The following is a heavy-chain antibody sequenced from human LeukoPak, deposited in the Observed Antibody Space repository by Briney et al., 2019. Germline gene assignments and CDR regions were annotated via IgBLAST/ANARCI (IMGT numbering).Heavy chain of an antibody. V-gene: IGHV3-23*01. CDR3: AKSRSGWSSFDI. CDR2: ISAGGGAT. CDR1: GFTFSNYA. J-gene: IGHJ3*02. D-gene: IGHD6-13*01. Sequence: GGSLRLSCAASGFTFSNYAMAWVRQAPGKGLEWVSSISAGGGATNHADSVEGRFTLSRENSKNTMFLQLNRLRADDTAVYYCAKSRSGWSSFDIWGQGTMVTVSS.